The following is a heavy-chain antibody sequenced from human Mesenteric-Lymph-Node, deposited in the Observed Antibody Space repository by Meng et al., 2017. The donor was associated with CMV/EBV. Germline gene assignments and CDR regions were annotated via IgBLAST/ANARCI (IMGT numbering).Heavy chain of an antibody. J-gene: IGHJ4*02. CDR2: IYSGGST. V-gene: IGHV3-66*01. D-gene: IGHD1-26*01. Sequence: GGSLRLSCAASGFTVISNYMNWVRQAPRKGLEWVSVIYSGGSTYYADSVKGRFTISRDHSKNTVYLQMNSLRAEDTAVYYCARASGSYYPLYYFDYWGQGTLVTVSS. CDR3: ARASGSYYPLYYFDY. CDR1: GFTVISNY.